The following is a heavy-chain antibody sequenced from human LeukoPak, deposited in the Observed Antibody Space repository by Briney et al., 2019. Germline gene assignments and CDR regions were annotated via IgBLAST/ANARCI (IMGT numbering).Heavy chain of an antibody. J-gene: IGHJ4*02. CDR1: GYTFTSYD. V-gene: IGHV1-8*01. D-gene: IGHD3-22*01. Sequence: ASVKVSCKASGYTFTSYDINWVRQATGQGLEWMGWMNPNSGNTGYAQKFQGRVTMTRNTSISIAYMELSSLRSEDTAVYYCARGFYYYDSSGYYPDSIDYFGQGTLVTVSS. CDR2: MNPNSGNT. CDR3: ARGFYYYDSSGYYPDSIDY.